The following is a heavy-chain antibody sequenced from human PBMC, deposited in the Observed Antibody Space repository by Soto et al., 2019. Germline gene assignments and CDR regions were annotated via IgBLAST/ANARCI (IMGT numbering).Heavy chain of an antibody. V-gene: IGHV1-24*01. Sequence: ASLKVSCKVSGYTLTELSMHWVRQAPGKGLEWMGGFDPEDGETIYAQKFQGRVTMTEDTSTDTAYMELSSLRSEDTAVYYCATDQRSSGDAFDIWGQGTMVTVPS. CDR1: GYTLTELS. D-gene: IGHD6-19*01. J-gene: IGHJ3*02. CDR2: FDPEDGET. CDR3: ATDQRSSGDAFDI.